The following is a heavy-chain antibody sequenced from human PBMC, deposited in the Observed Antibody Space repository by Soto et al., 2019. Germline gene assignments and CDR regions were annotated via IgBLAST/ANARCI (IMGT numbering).Heavy chain of an antibody. CDR3: AKDRGEHIVVVTASGDY. Sequence: QVQLVESGGGVVQPGRSLRLSCAASGFTFSSYGMHWVRQAPGKGLEWVAVISYDGSNKYYADSVKGRFTISRDNSKNPLYLQMNSLRAEDTAVYYCAKDRGEHIVVVTASGDYWGQGTLVTVSS. J-gene: IGHJ4*02. CDR1: GFTFSSYG. V-gene: IGHV3-30*18. CDR2: ISYDGSNK. D-gene: IGHD2-21*02.